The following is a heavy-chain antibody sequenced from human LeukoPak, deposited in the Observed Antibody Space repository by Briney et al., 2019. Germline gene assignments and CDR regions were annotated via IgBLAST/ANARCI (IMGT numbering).Heavy chain of an antibody. D-gene: IGHD3-10*01. Sequence: GGSLRLSCAASGFTFSSYAMSWVRQAPGKGLEWVSGISGSGVSTYYADSVKGRFTVSRDNSKNTVYLQMNSLGGEDTAVYYCAGEIFGSGSYPDYWGQGTLVTVSS. CDR3: AGEIFGSGSYPDY. J-gene: IGHJ4*02. CDR1: GFTFSSYA. V-gene: IGHV3-23*01. CDR2: ISGSGVST.